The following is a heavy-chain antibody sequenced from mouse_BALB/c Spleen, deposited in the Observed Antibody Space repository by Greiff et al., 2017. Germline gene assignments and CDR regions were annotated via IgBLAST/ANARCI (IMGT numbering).Heavy chain of an antibody. D-gene: IGHD2-2*01. J-gene: IGHJ3*01. CDR2: IDPANGNT. CDR1: GFNIKDTY. CDR3: ARCGYDAWFAY. Sequence: VQLQQSGAELVKPGASVKLSCTASGFNIKDTYMHWVKQRPEQGLEWIGRIDPANGNTKYDPKFPGKATITADTSSNTAYLQLSSLTSEDTAVYYCARCGYDAWFAYWGQGTLVTVSA. V-gene: IGHV14-3*02.